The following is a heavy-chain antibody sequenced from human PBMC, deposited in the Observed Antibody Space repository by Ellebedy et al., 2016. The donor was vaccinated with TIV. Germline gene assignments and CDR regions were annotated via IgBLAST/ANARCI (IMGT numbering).Heavy chain of an antibody. J-gene: IGHJ1*01. CDR3: AAELQAGRRD. CDR2: SRNKPNSYTT. CDR1: GFTFSDYY. V-gene: IGHV3-72*01. D-gene: IGHD4-11*01. Sequence: PGGSLRLSCAASGFTFSDYYIEWVRQAPGKGLEWVGRSRNKPNSYTTDYAASVKGRFTISRDTSQNSLHLQMNSLKTEDAAMYYCAAELQAGRRDWGQGTLVTVSS.